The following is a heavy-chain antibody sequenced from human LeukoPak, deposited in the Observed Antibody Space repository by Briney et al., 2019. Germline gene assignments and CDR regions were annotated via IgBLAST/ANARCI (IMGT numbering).Heavy chain of an antibody. Sequence: SETLSLTCAVYGGSFSGYYWSWIRQPPGKGLEWIGEINHSGSTNYNPSFKSRVTVSVDTSKNQFSLKLSSVTAADTAVYYCARQQGIAAPGWFDPWGQGTLVTVSS. D-gene: IGHD6-13*01. J-gene: IGHJ5*02. CDR2: INHSGST. CDR1: GGSFSGYY. V-gene: IGHV4-34*01. CDR3: ARQQGIAAPGWFDP.